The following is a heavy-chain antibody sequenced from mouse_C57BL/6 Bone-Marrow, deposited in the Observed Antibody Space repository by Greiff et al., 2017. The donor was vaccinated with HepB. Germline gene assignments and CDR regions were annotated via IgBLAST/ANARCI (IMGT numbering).Heavy chain of an antibody. V-gene: IGHV1-50*01. D-gene: IGHD1-1*01. CDR3: ARALITTVVPAYYFDY. CDR2: IDPSDSYT. J-gene: IGHJ2*01. CDR1: GYTFTSYW. Sequence: QVQLQQSGAELVKPGASVKLSCKASGYTFTSYWMQWVKQRPGQGLEWIGEIDPSDSYTNYNQKFKGKATLTVDTSSSTAYMQLSSLTSEDSAVYYCARALITTVVPAYYFDYWGQGTTLTVSS.